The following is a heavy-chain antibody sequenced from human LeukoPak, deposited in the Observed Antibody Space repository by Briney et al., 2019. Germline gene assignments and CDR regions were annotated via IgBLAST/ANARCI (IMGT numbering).Heavy chain of an antibody. CDR2: IRYDGSNK. V-gene: IGHV3-30*02. Sequence: PGGSLRLSCAASGFTFSSYGMHWVRQAPGKGLEWVAFIRYDGSNKYYADSVKGRFTISRDNSKNTLYLQMNSLRVEDTAIYYCAREDSGGEAFDYWGQGTLVTVSS. D-gene: IGHD2-21*01. CDR3: AREDSGGEAFDY. J-gene: IGHJ4*02. CDR1: GFTFSSYG.